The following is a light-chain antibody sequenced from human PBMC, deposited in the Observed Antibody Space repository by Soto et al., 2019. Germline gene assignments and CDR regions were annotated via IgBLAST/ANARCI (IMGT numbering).Light chain of an antibody. J-gene: IGKJ2*01. V-gene: IGKV3-15*01. CDR1: QSVSSN. CDR2: GAS. Sequence: EIVMTQSPATLSVSPGERATLSCRASQSVSSNLAWYQQKPGQAPRLLIYGASTRATGIPARFSGSGSGTEFTLTISSLQSEDFALYYCQQYNNWPAGMYTFGKGTKLEIK. CDR3: QQYNNWPAGMYT.